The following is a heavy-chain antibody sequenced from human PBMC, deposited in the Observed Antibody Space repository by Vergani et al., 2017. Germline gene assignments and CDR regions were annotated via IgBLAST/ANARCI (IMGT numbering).Heavy chain of an antibody. J-gene: IGHJ5*02. CDR3: ARGNCGVNCPKYNWLAP. V-gene: IGHV4-59*01. Sequence: QVQVQESGPGVVKPSESLSLTCTVSGGSISSFYWNWIRQPPGKGLEWIGYVYYSGGTKYNPSLKSRVTISADTSKNQFSLNLGSVTAADTAVYYCARGNCGVNCPKYNWLAPWGRGILVTVSS. D-gene: IGHD2-21*01. CDR1: GGSISSFY. CDR2: VYYSGGT.